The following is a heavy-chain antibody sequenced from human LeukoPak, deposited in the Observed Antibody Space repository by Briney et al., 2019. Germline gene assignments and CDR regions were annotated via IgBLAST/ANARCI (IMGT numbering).Heavy chain of an antibody. CDR2: INHSGST. J-gene: IGHJ5*02. CDR1: GGSFSGYY. D-gene: IGHD3-10*01. CDR3: ARPGATMVRGVISSPPWFDP. V-gene: IGHV4-34*01. Sequence: PSETLTLTCAVYGGSFSGYYWSWIRQPPGKGLEWIGEINHSGSTNYNPSLKSRVTISVDTSKNQFSLKLSSVTAADTAVYYCARPGATMVRGVISSPPWFDPWGQGTLVTVSS.